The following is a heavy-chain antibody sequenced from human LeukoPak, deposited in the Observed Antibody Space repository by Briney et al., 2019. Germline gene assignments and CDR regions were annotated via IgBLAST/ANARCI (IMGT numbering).Heavy chain of an antibody. J-gene: IGHJ6*02. Sequence: ASVKVSCKASGYMFSDYGITWVRQAPGQGLEWVGWISAYDRNTKYAQRLQDRVTLTTDTSTNTGYMEMRRLRSDDTAVYYCAREGGVAEGILYVHPKDEGYYVMDVWGQGTTVTVYS. CDR3: AREGGVAEGILYVHPKDEGYYVMDV. CDR1: GYMFSDYG. V-gene: IGHV1-18*01. D-gene: IGHD3-10*02. CDR2: ISAYDRNT.